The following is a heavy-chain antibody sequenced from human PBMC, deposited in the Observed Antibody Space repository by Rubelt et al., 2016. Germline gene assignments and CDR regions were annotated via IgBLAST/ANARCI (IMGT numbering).Heavy chain of an antibody. CDR2: IIPIFGTA. V-gene: IGHV1-69*01. Sequence: GQGLEWMGGIIPIFGTANYAQKFQGRVTITADESTSTAYMELSSLRSEDTAVYYCAAVSSGWTPDYWGQGTLVTVSS. J-gene: IGHJ4*02. CDR3: AAVSSGWTPDY. D-gene: IGHD6-19*01.